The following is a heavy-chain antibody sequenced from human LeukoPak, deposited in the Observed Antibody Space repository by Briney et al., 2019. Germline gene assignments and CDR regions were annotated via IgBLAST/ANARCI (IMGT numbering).Heavy chain of an antibody. Sequence: SETLSLTCAVYGGSFSGYYWSWIRQSPGKGLEWIGEINHSGSTNYNPSLKSRVTISVDTSKNQFSLKLSSVTAADTAVYYCARVAPYIVVVVAATRVGAFDIWGQGTMVTVSS. J-gene: IGHJ3*02. CDR1: GGSFSGYY. D-gene: IGHD2-15*01. CDR2: INHSGST. V-gene: IGHV4-34*01. CDR3: ARVAPYIVVVVAATRVGAFDI.